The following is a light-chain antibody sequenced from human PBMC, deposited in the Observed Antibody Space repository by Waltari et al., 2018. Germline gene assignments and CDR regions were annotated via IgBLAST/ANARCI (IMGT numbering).Light chain of an antibody. Sequence: TGRASQGIRNYLDCFQQKPGEAPRSLIYGTSSLRSGVPSKFSGSGSGTEFTLTISSLQPEDSATYYCQQYATDPFTFGQGTKLEIK. CDR3: QQYATDPFT. CDR1: QGIRNY. V-gene: IGKV1-16*02. CDR2: GTS. J-gene: IGKJ2*01.